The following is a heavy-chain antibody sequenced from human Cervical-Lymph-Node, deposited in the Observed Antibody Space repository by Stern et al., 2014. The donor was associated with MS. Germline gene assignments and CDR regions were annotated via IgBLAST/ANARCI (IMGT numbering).Heavy chain of an antibody. CDR1: GGIFSSFA. D-gene: IGHD3-10*01. CDR2: IIPMFDTP. Sequence: VQLEESGAEVKKPGSSGRVSCKASGGIFSSFAISWVRQAPGHGLEWIGGIIPMFDTPNDAQKFQGRVTITADASTTTAYMELNSLRSEDTAVYYCASSVGDLTPESVWGQGTTVTV. V-gene: IGHV1-69*01. CDR3: ASSVGDLTPESV. J-gene: IGHJ6*02.